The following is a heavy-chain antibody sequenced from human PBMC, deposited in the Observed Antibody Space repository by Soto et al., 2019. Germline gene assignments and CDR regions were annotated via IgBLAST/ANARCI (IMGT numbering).Heavy chain of an antibody. D-gene: IGHD3-16*02. J-gene: IGHJ5*02. Sequence: QVQLVQSGADVKKPGSSVKVSCKASGGIFSNYGISWVRQAPGQGLEWMGGIMPSSDTPNYAQKFQGRVTITADESTSTAYMDLSSLRSADTAVYYCAIDESADYVWGSCRSWGQGTPVTVSS. V-gene: IGHV1-69*01. CDR1: GGIFSNYG. CDR2: IMPSSDTP. CDR3: AIDESADYVWGSCRS.